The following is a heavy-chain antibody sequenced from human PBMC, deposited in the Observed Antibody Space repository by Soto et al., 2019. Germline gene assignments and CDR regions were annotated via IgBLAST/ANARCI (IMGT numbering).Heavy chain of an antibody. D-gene: IGHD3-9*01. CDR2: VYYSGST. CDR3: GRLEGLATISYYFDY. Sequence: PSETLSLTCTVSGGSVSSSSYYWGWVRQPPGKGPEWIGSVYYSGSTYYNPSLESRVTISVDKSKNQFSLKLMSLSAADTAVYNCGRLEGLATISYYFDYWGQGALVTVSS. V-gene: IGHV4-39*01. CDR1: GGSVSSSSYY. J-gene: IGHJ4*02.